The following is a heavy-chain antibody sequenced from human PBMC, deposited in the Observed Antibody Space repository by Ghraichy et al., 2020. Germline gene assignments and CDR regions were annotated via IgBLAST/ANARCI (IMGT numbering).Heavy chain of an antibody. CDR3: ARGCEYGSSSSGAPGDGMDG. D-gene: IGHD6-6*01. J-gene: IGHJ6*02. Sequence: ESLNISCAVYGGSFSGYHWSWSRQPPGKGLEWIGEINHISTTSYNPSLKSRVTISVDTSKNQFSLKLNSVTAADTAVYYCARGCEYGSSSSGAPGDGMDGWGPGTTVTVSS. CDR1: GGSFSGYH. CDR2: INHISTT. V-gene: IGHV4-34*01.